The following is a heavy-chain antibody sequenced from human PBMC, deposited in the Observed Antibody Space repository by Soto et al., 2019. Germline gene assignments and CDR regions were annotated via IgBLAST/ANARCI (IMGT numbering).Heavy chain of an antibody. Sequence: ASVKVSCKASGYTFTGYYMHWVRQAPGQGLEWMGWINPNSGGTNYAQKFQGWVTMTRDTSISTAYMELSRLRSDDTAVYYCARDNSSGWGYYYYGMDVWGQGTTVTVS. J-gene: IGHJ6*02. D-gene: IGHD6-19*01. V-gene: IGHV1-2*04. CDR2: INPNSGGT. CDR1: GYTFTGYY. CDR3: ARDNSSGWGYYYYGMDV.